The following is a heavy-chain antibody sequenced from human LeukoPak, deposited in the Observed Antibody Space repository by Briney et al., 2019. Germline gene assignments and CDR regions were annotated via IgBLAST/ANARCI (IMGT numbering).Heavy chain of an antibody. CDR1: GFTFSSYW. D-gene: IGHD2-2*01. Sequence: GGSLRLSCAASGFTFSSYWMSWVRQAPGKGLEWVSYISSTSSTTHYADSVKGRFTISRDNAKNSLYLQMNSLRAEDTAVYYCARDGGYCSSTSRYLGVWGQGTMVTVSS. CDR3: ARDGGYCSSTSRYLGV. CDR2: ISSTSSTT. J-gene: IGHJ3*01. V-gene: IGHV3-48*01.